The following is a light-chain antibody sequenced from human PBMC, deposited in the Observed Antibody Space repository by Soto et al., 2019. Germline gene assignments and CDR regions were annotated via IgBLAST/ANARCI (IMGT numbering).Light chain of an antibody. CDR3: QTLGTGWV. J-gene: IGLJ3*02. CDR2: LNSDGSH. CDR1: SGHSSYA. Sequence: QPVLTQSPSASAYLGASVKLTCTLSSGHSSYAIAWHQQQPEKGPRYLMKLNSDGSHSKGDGIPDRFSCSSSGAERYLTISSHQSEDEADYYCQTLGTGWVFGGGKKLTVL. V-gene: IGLV4-69*01.